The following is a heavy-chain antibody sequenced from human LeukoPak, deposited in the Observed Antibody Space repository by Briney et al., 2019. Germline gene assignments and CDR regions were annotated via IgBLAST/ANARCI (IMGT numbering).Heavy chain of an antibody. V-gene: IGHV3-23*01. CDR1: GFTFSSYA. CDR3: AKAGAYCGGDCYWDFQH. J-gene: IGHJ1*01. D-gene: IGHD2-21*01. Sequence: PGGSLRLSCAASGFTFSSYAMSWVRQAPGKGLEWVSAISGSGGSTYYADSVKGRLTISRDNSKNTLYLQMNSLRAEDTAVYYCAKAGAYCGGDCYWDFQHWGQGTLVTVSS. CDR2: ISGSGGST.